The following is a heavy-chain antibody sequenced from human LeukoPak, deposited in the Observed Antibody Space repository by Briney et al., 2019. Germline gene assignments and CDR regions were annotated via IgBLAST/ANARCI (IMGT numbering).Heavy chain of an antibody. V-gene: IGHV3-21*04. CDR3: ARGSGSSWYFYFDY. CDR1: GFTFSSYS. Sequence: GGSLRLSCAASGFTFSSYSMNWVRQAPGKGLEWVSSISSSSSYIYYTDSVKGRFTISRDNAKNSVYLQMNSLRAEDTALYYCARGSGSSWYFYFDYWGQGTLVTVSS. J-gene: IGHJ4*02. CDR2: ISSSSSYI. D-gene: IGHD6-13*01.